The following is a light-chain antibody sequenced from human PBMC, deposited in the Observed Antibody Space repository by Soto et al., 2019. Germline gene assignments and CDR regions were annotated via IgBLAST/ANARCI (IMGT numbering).Light chain of an antibody. CDR3: QQYYNPSFT. J-gene: IGKJ3*01. CDR1: QDISNY. V-gene: IGKV1-33*01. CDR2: DAS. Sequence: DIQMTQSPSSLSASVGDRVTITCQASQDISNYLNWYQQKPGKAPKLLIYDASNLETGVPSRFSGSGSGTDFTFTISSLQPEDIATYYCQQYYNPSFTFGPGTKVDIK.